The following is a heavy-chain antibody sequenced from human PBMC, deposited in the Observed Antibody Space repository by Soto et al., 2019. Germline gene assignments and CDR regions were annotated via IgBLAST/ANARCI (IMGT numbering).Heavy chain of an antibody. CDR2: ISYDGSNK. CDR3: VRVGWGYSYGNGMDG. CDR1: GFTFSSYA. Sequence: QVQLVESGGGVVQPGRSLRLSCAASGFTFSSYAMHWVRQAPGKGLEWVAVISYDGSNKYYADSVKGRFTISKDDSKNTLHLQMNALRVDDTALYYCVRVGWGYSYGNGMDGWGQGTTVTVFS. V-gene: IGHV3-30-3*01. J-gene: IGHJ6*02. D-gene: IGHD5-18*01.